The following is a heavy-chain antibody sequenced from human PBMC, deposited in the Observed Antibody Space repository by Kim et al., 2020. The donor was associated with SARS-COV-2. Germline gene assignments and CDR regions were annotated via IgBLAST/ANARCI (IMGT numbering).Heavy chain of an antibody. CDR2: VNPNSGDT. CDR1: GYTFTGYY. Sequence: ASVKVSCKASGYTFTGYYMHWVRQAPGQGLEWMGRVNPNSGDTVYAQNFQDRVIINTDASVSTVFMELSRLTSDDTAVYYCARAINNRCDYLGQGTLVTV. J-gene: IGHJ4*02. D-gene: IGHD1-1*01. CDR3: ARAINNRCDY. V-gene: IGHV1-2*06.